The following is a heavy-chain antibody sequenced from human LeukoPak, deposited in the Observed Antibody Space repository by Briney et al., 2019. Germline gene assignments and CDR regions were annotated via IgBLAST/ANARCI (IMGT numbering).Heavy chain of an antibody. Sequence: GGSLRLSCAASGFTFSSYAMSWVRQAPGKGLEWVSALIGSGLTTYSADSVKGRFTISRDNSKTTLYLQMNSLRAEDTAVYYCAKDLGPGPDWGQGTLVTVSS. CDR2: LIGSGLTT. J-gene: IGHJ4*02. CDR1: GFTFSSYA. CDR3: AKDLGPGPD. V-gene: IGHV3-23*01.